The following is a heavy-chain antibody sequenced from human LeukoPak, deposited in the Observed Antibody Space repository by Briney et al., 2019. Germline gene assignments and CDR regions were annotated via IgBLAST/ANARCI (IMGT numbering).Heavy chain of an antibody. Sequence: GASVKVSCKTSGYTFTGYYMHWVRQAPGQGLEWMGWINPKSGGTSYPQKFQGRVSMTRDTSISTAYMELSRLRSDDTAVYYCVPSNNIYYFDYWGQGTLVTVSS. D-gene: IGHD1/OR15-1a*01. CDR3: VPSNNIYYFDY. CDR1: GYTFTGYY. CDR2: INPKSGGT. J-gene: IGHJ4*02. V-gene: IGHV1-2*02.